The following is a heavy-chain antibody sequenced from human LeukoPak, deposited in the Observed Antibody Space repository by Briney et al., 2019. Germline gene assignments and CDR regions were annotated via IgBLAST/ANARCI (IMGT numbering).Heavy chain of an antibody. J-gene: IGHJ4*02. Sequence: PGRSLRLSCAASGFTFSSYGMHWVRQAPGKGLEWVAVISYDGSNKYYADSVKGRFTISRDNSKNTLYLQMNSLRAEDMALYYCAKGRGLSYDYGVDYWGQGTLVTVSS. V-gene: IGHV3-30*18. CDR2: ISYDGSNK. CDR1: GFTFSSYG. D-gene: IGHD4-17*01. CDR3: AKGRGLSYDYGVDY.